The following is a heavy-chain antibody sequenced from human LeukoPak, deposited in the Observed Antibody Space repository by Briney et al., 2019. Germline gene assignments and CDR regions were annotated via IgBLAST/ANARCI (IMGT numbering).Heavy chain of an antibody. CDR2: IRYDGSNT. D-gene: IGHD3-10*01. J-gene: IGHJ4*02. CDR1: GFIFSTHG. Sequence: GGSLRLSCTASGFIFSTHGMRWVRQAPGKGLEWVALIRYDGSNTYYADSVKGRFTISRDNSKNTVYLQLNTLRPEDTALYYCAKAPYYGSGIDYWGQGTLVTVSS. CDR3: AKAPYYGSGIDY. V-gene: IGHV3-30*02.